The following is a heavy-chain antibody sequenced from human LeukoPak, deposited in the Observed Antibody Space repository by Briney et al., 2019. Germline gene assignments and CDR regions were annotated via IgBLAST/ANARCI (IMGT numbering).Heavy chain of an antibody. CDR1: GYSIISGYY. CDR3: ARDDYGDYLLHYSYYMDV. D-gene: IGHD4-17*01. J-gene: IGHJ6*03. V-gene: IGHV4-38-2*02. CDR2: IYHSGST. Sequence: SETLSLTCTVSGYSIISGYYWGWVRQPPGKGLEWIGSIYHSGSTYYNPSLKSRDTISVDTSKNQFSLKLSSVTAADTDVYYCARDDYGDYLLHYSYYMDVWGKGTTVTVSS.